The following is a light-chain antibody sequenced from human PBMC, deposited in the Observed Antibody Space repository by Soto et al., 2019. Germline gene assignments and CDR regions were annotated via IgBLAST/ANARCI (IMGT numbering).Light chain of an antibody. J-gene: IGKJ1*01. Sequence: IVLTQSPGTLSLSPGERATLSCRASQSVGKSLAWYQQKPGQAPRLLIYGASTRATGIPDRFSGSGSGTDFTLTISRLEPEDFAVYYCQQYGGSPRTFGQGTNVDI. CDR2: GAS. CDR3: QQYGGSPRT. CDR1: QSVGKS. V-gene: IGKV3-20*01.